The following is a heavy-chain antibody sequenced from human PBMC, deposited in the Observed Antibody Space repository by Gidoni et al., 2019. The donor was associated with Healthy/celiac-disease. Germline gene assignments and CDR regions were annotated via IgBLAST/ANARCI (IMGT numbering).Heavy chain of an antibody. Sequence: QVQLVESGGGVVQPGRSLRLSCAASGFTFSSYGMHWVRQAPGKGLEWGAVIWYDGINKYYADSVKGRFTISRDNSKNTLYLQMNSLRAEDTAVYYCARGHIKTYYYDSSGYYPPDYWGQGTLVTVSS. V-gene: IGHV3-33*01. D-gene: IGHD3-22*01. CDR2: IWYDGINK. J-gene: IGHJ4*02. CDR3: ARGHIKTYYYDSSGYYPPDY. CDR1: GFTFSSYG.